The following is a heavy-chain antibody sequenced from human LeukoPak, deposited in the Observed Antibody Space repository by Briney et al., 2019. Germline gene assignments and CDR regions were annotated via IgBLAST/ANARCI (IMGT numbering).Heavy chain of an antibody. CDR1: GGSFSGYY. D-gene: IGHD3-9*01. CDR2: INHSGST. V-gene: IGHV4-34*01. J-gene: IGHJ4*02. Sequence: SETLSLTCAVYGGSFSGYYRSWIRQPPGKGLEWIGEINHSGSTNYNPSLKSRVTISVDTSKNQFSLKLSSVTAADTAVYYCARGRLGPDYWGQGTLVTVSS. CDR3: ARGRLGPDY.